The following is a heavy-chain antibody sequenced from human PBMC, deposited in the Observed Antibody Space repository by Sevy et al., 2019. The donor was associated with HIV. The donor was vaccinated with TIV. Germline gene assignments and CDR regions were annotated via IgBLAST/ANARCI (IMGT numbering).Heavy chain of an antibody. CDR3: ARVLAVAGYYFDY. D-gene: IGHD6-19*01. V-gene: IGHV3-53*01. J-gene: IGHJ4*02. Sequence: GGSLRLSCAASRFTVSSNYMSWVRQAPGKGLEWVSVICSGGSTYYAYSVKGRFTISRDNSKNTLYLQMNSLRAEDTAVYYCARVLAVAGYYFDYWGQGTLVTVSS. CDR1: RFTVSSNY. CDR2: ICSGGST.